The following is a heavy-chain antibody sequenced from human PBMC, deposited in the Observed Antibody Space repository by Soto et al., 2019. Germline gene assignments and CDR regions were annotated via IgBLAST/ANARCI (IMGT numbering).Heavy chain of an antibody. CDR1: GGTFNSHA. CDR3: ARPYSSSLVNSYGAAVDV. V-gene: IGHV1-69*12. J-gene: IGHJ6*02. CDR2: TIPIFRTT. D-gene: IGHD6-13*01. Sequence: QVQLVQSGAEVKKPGSSVKVSCKASGGTFNSHAISWVRQAPGQGLEWMGGTIPIFRTTNYAQKFQGRITTTADDTTSTAYMELSSLTSEDTAVYYCARPYSSSLVNSYGAAVDVWGQGNGVTVSS.